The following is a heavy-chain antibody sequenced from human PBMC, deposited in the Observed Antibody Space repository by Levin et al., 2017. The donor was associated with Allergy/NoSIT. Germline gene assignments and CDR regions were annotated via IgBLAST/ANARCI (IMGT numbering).Heavy chain of an antibody. D-gene: IGHD3-3*01. CDR3: AKAGAVTIFGVVIITAGVPSHNWFDP. CDR1: GFTFSSYA. J-gene: IGHJ5*02. Sequence: GGSLRLSCAASGFTFSSYAMSWVRQAPGKGLEWVSAISGSGGSTYYADSVKGRFTISRDNSKNTLYLQMNSLRAEDTAVYYCAKAGAVTIFGVVIITAGVPSHNWFDPWGQGTLVTVSS. V-gene: IGHV3-23*01. CDR2: ISGSGGST.